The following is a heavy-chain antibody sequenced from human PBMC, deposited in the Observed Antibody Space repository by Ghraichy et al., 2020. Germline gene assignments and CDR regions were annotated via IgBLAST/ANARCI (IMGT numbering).Heavy chain of an antibody. V-gene: IGHV3-21*01. CDR3: AREIRYLTGYNWFDP. J-gene: IGHJ5*02. D-gene: IGHD3-9*01. CDR1: GFTFSSYS. Sequence: GGSLRLSCAASGFTFSSYSMNWVRQAPGKGLEWVSSISSSSSYIYYADSVKGRFTISRDNAKNSLYLQMNSLRAEDTAVYYCAREIRYLTGYNWFDPWGQGTLVTVSS. CDR2: ISSSSSYI.